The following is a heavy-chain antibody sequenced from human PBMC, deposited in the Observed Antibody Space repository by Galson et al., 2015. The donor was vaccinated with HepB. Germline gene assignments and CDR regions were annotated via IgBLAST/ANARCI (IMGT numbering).Heavy chain of an antibody. V-gene: IGHV1-2*02. J-gene: IGHJ4*02. Sequence: SVKVSCKASGYTFTGYYMHWVRQAPGQGLEWVGWINPNSGGTDYAQKFQGRVTMTRDTSISTAYMELSRLRSDDTAVYYCARVPYSGSYHHKYFDYWGQGILVTVSS. CDR1: GYTFTGYY. CDR3: ARVPYSGSYHHKYFDY. CDR2: INPNSGGT. D-gene: IGHD1-26*01.